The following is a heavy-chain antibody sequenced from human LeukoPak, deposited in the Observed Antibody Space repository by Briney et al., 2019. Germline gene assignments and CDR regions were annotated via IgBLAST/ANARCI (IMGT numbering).Heavy chain of an antibody. CDR3: ARVASGGFMDV. CDR1: GGSISSYY. V-gene: IGHV4-4*07. CDR2: IYTSGST. J-gene: IGHJ6*03. D-gene: IGHD3-16*01. Sequence: SETLSLTCTDSGGSISSYYWSWIRQPAGKGLEWIGRIYTSGSTNYNPSLKSRVTLSLDTSKNQFSLKLSSVTAADTAVYYCARVASGGFMDVWGKGTTVTVSS.